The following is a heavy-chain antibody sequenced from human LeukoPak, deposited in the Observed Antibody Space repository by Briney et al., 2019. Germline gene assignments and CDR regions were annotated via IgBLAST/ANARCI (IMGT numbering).Heavy chain of an antibody. CDR1: GFTFSTYA. CDR2: ISANGGST. Sequence: GGSLRLSCAASGFTFSTYAMSWVRQAPGKGLEWVSAISANGGSTFYADSVKGRFTVSRDSSKDTLYLQMNSLRAEDTAVYSCAKGPVVTFDIWGQGTMVTVSS. J-gene: IGHJ3*02. D-gene: IGHD2-15*01. CDR3: AKGPVVTFDI. V-gene: IGHV3-23*01.